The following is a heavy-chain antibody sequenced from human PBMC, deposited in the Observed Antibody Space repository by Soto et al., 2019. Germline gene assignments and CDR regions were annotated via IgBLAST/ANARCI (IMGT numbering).Heavy chain of an antibody. D-gene: IGHD3-10*01. Sequence: SETLSLTCTVSGGSISSSSYYWGWIRQPPGKGLEWIGEINHSGSTNYNPSLKSRVTISVDTSKNQFSLKLSSVTAADTAVYYCARGLLWFGELFYDAFDIWGQGTMVTVS. V-gene: IGHV4-39*07. CDR2: INHSGST. CDR1: GGSISSSSYY. CDR3: ARGLLWFGELFYDAFDI. J-gene: IGHJ3*02.